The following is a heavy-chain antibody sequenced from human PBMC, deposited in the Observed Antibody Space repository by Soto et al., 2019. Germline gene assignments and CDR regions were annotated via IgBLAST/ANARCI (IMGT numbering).Heavy chain of an antibody. Sequence: SVKVSCKASGGTFSRYAISWARQAPGQGLEWMGGIIPIFGTANYAQKFQGRVTITADKSTSTDYMELSSLRSEDTAVYYWARDSDYYDMGYWGQGTLVTVSS. J-gene: IGHJ4*02. CDR3: ARDSDYYDMGY. D-gene: IGHD3-22*01. V-gene: IGHV1-69*06. CDR2: IIPIFGTA. CDR1: GGTFSRYA.